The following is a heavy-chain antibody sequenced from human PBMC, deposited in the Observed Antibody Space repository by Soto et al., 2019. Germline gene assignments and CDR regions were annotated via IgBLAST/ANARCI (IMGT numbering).Heavy chain of an antibody. CDR3: ATVAVGTAAYYYYYYMEV. CDR2: FDPEDGET. V-gene: IGHV1-24*01. CDR1: GYTLTELS. Sequence: GASVKVSCKVSGYTLTELSMHWVRQAPGKGLEWMGGFDPEDGETIYAQKFQGRVTMTEDTSTDTAYMELSSLRSEDTAVYYCATVAVGTAAYYYYYYMEVWGKGTTVTVSS. D-gene: IGHD5-18*01. J-gene: IGHJ6*03.